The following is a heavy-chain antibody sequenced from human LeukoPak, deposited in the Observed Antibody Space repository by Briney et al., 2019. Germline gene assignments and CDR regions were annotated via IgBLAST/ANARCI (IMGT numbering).Heavy chain of an antibody. Sequence: SVKVSCKASGGTFSSYAISWVRQAPGQGLEWMGGIIPIFGTANYAQKFQGRVTITADESTSTAYMDLSSLRSEDTAVYYCARTVCSRTSCGYNWFDPWGQGTLVTVSS. CDR1: GGTFSSYA. V-gene: IGHV1-69*13. J-gene: IGHJ5*02. CDR3: ARTVCSRTSCGYNWFDP. CDR2: IIPIFGTA. D-gene: IGHD2-2*01.